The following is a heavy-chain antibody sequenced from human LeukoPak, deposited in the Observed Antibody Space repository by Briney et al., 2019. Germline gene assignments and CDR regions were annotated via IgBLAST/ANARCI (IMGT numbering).Heavy chain of an antibody. V-gene: IGHV4-61*02. CDR3: ARDCGTSCHSFDY. CDR2: IYTSGST. J-gene: IGHJ4*02. CDR1: GDSITSSSYY. D-gene: IGHD2-2*01. Sequence: PSETLSLTCTVSGDSITSSSYYCSWIRQPAGKGLEWIGRIYTSGSTNYNPSLESRITMSVDTSKNQFSLRLSSVTAADTAVYYCARDCGTSCHSFDYWGQGTLVTVSS.